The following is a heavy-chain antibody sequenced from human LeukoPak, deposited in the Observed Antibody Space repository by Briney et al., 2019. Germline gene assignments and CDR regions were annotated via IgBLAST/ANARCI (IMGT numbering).Heavy chain of an antibody. CDR2: IIPILGIA. V-gene: IGHV1-69*04. D-gene: IGHD5-18*01. CDR3: AREDLVDTAMVTFYYYGMDV. J-gene: IGHJ6*02. CDR1: GGTFSSYA. Sequence: SVKVSCKASGGTFSSYAISWVRQAPGQGLEWMGRIIPILGIANYAQKFQGRVTITADESTSTAYMELSSLRSEDTAVYYCAREDLVDTAMVTFYYYGMDVWGQGTTVTVSS.